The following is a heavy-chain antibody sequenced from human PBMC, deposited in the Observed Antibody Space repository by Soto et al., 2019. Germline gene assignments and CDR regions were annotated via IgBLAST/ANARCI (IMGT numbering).Heavy chain of an antibody. CDR3: AKVREDVVLLVALDN. J-gene: IGHJ4*02. V-gene: IGHV3-30*18. CDR2: MSYDGGDI. CDR1: GFDFSNYV. Sequence: QMQLVESGGRVVQPGKSLRLSCGASGFDFSNYVLHWVRQAPGKGLEWVAVMSYDGGDIYYADSVKGRFTISRDNSKNTLYLQMNSLRPEDTAVYYCAKVREDVVLLVALDNWGQGTPVTVSS. D-gene: IGHD2-8*01.